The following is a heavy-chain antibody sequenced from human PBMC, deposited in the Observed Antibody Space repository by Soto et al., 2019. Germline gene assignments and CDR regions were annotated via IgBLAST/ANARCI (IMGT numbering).Heavy chain of an antibody. CDR1: GGSISSGGYY. J-gene: IGHJ1*01. D-gene: IGHD3-22*01. CDR3: ARVSGRDSSGYYYVSEYFQH. Sequence: KTSETLSLTCTVSGGSISSGGYYWSWIRQHPGKGLEWIGYIYYSGSTYYNPSLKSRVTISVDTSKNQFSLKLSSVTAADTAVYYCARVSGRDSSGYYYVSEYFQHWGQGTLVTVSS. CDR2: IYYSGST. V-gene: IGHV4-31*03.